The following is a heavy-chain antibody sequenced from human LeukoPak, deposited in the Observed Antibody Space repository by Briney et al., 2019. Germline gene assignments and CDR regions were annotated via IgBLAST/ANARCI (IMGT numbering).Heavy chain of an antibody. V-gene: IGHV4-59*08. Sequence: PSETLSLTCTVSGGSISSYYWSWIRQPPGKGLEWIGYIYYSGSTHYNPSLKSRVTMSVDTSRNQFSLRLTSVTAADTAVYYCARGGDCPDCWAQGTLVTVSS. CDR2: IYYSGST. CDR3: ARGGDCPDC. CDR1: GGSISSYY. D-gene: IGHD2-21*02. J-gene: IGHJ4*02.